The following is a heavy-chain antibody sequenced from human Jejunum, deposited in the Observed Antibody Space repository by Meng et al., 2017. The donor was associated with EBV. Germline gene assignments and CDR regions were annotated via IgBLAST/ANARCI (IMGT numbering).Heavy chain of an antibody. D-gene: IGHD5-24*01. Sequence: QVPMVQSGAEVQRHGAPVKVSCKASGYDFINSGISWVRQAPGQGLEWMGWISVYRGNTNYAQRFQDRVTLTTNTSTSTVYMELRSLTSDDTAVYYCARDRSNSDYWGQGTLVTVSS. J-gene: IGHJ4*02. CDR2: ISVYRGNT. CDR1: GYDFINSG. V-gene: IGHV1-18*01. CDR3: ARDRSNSDY.